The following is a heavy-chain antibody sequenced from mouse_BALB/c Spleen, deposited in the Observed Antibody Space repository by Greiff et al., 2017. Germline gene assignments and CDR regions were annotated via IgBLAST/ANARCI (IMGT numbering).Heavy chain of an antibody. V-gene: IGHV2-9*02. Sequence: VKLVESGPGLVAPSQSLSITCTVSGFSLTSYGVHWVRQPPGKGLEWLGVIWAGGSTNYNSALMSRLSISKDNSKSQVFLKMNSLQTDDTAMYYCARELWLRRGNWFAYWGQGTLVTVSA. CDR2: IWAGGST. CDR1: GFSLTSYG. D-gene: IGHD2-2*01. J-gene: IGHJ3*01. CDR3: ARELWLRRGNWFAY.